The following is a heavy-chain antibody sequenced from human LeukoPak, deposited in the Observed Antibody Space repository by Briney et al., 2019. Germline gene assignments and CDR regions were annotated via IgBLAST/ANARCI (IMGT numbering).Heavy chain of an antibody. J-gene: IGHJ6*03. CDR3: ARSTTHPYYNYMDV. Sequence: PGGSLRLSCAASGFTFSSYSMNWVRQAPGEGLVWVSRINSDGSTTTYADSVKGRFTISRDNAKNTLYLQMNSLRVEDTAVYYCARSTTHPYYNYMDVWGKGTTVTLSS. V-gene: IGHV3-74*01. D-gene: IGHD4-17*01. CDR1: GFTFSSYS. CDR2: INSDGSTT.